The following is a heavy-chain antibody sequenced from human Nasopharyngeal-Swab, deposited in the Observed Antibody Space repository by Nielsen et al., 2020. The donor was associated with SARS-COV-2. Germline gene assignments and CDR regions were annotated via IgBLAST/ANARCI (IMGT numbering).Heavy chain of an antibody. Sequence: WIRQPPGKGLECIGEINHSGSTNYNPSLKSRVTISVDTSKNQFSLKLSSVTAADTAVYYCARAIFGVVIIFNYYYMDVWGKGTTVTVSS. V-gene: IGHV4-34*01. D-gene: IGHD3-3*01. CDR3: ARAIFGVVIIFNYYYMDV. J-gene: IGHJ6*03. CDR2: INHSGST.